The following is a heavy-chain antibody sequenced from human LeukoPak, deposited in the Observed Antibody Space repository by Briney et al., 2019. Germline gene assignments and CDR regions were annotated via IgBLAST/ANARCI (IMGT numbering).Heavy chain of an antibody. Sequence: SETLSLTCTVFGGSNNNYYWSWIRQPAGKGLEWIGCMKSSKTPNYNPSLKSRVAMSVDTSRNQVSLKLISVTAADTAMYYCAREFRDSGIAAHFDVWGHGTMVTVSS. V-gene: IGHV4-4*07. J-gene: IGHJ3*01. CDR2: MKSSKTP. D-gene: IGHD6-13*01. CDR1: GGSNNNYY. CDR3: AREFRDSGIAAHFDV.